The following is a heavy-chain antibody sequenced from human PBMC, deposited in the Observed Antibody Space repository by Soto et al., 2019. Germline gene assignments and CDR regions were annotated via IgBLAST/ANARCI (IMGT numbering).Heavy chain of an antibody. D-gene: IGHD2-15*01. Sequence: QVQLVQSGAEVKKPGSSVRVSCKASGGTFSKYKITWVRQAPGQGLEWMGGIIPVFGTANYAQKVQGSGTLSADASTSTDYMEESTVRSDYTAVYYCVRECRGGCCFSDHHFYYGMDVWGQGTTVTVSS. J-gene: IGHJ6*02. V-gene: IGHV1-69*12. CDR1: GGTFSKYK. CDR2: IIPVFGTA. CDR3: VRECRGGCCFSDHHFYYGMDV.